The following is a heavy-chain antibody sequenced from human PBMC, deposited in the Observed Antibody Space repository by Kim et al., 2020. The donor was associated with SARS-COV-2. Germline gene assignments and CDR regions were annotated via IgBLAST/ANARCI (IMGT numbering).Heavy chain of an antibody. Sequence: SVKGRFTISRDNSKNTLYLQMNSLRAEDTAVYYCAKTPCSGYVAWGGDYWGQGTLVTVSS. J-gene: IGHJ4*02. V-gene: IGHV3-23*01. D-gene: IGHD5-12*01. CDR3: AKTPCSGYVAWGGDY.